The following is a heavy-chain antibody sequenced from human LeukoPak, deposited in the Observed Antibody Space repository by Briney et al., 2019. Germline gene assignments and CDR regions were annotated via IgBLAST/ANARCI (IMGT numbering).Heavy chain of an antibody. Sequence: SETLSLTCTVSGGSISGYYWIWIRQPPGKVLEWIGYVYYSGTTNYNPSLKSRVTISVDTSKNQFSLKLSSVTAADTAVYFCARHLYSGYDRVFDYWGQGSLVTVSS. CDR1: GGSISGYY. D-gene: IGHD5-12*01. CDR2: VYYSGTT. J-gene: IGHJ4*02. CDR3: ARHLYSGYDRVFDY. V-gene: IGHV4-59*08.